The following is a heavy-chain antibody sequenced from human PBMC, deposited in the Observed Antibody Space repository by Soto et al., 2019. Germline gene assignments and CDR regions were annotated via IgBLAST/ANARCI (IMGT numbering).Heavy chain of an antibody. CDR3: AKQQGPGTPYYYGMDV. CDR1: GFTFSSYA. V-gene: IGHV3-23*01. Sequence: EVQLLESGGGLVQPGGSLRLSCAASGFTFSSYAMSWVRQAPGKGLEWVSVIRSSGDRTYYADSVKGRFTISRDNSKNTLYMQMNSLRAEDTAVYYCAKQQGPGTPYYYGMDVWGQGTTVTVSS. CDR2: IRSSGDRT. D-gene: IGHD1-1*01. J-gene: IGHJ6*02.